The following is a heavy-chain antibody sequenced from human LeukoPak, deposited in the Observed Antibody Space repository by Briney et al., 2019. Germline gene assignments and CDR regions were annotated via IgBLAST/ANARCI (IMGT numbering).Heavy chain of an antibody. V-gene: IGHV5-51*01. CDR3: ARLPLSRSSWVDH. CDR2: IFPGDSDP. Sequence: GGALQISFQGSGWRFTSYWIGWVRPLPGKGVGRMGIIFPGDSDPTYSPSFQGQITISADTSISTAYVQWSSLKASDTAMYYCARLPLSRSSWVDHWGQGTLVTVSS. CDR1: GWRFTSYW. D-gene: IGHD6-13*01. J-gene: IGHJ4*02.